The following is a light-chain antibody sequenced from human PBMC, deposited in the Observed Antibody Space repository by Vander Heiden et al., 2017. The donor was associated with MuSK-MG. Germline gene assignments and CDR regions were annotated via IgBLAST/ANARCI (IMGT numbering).Light chain of an antibody. Sequence: EIVLTQSPPTLSLSPGERATLSCRASQSVSSYLAWYQQKPGQAPRLLIYDASNRATGIPARFSGSGSGTDFTLTISSREPEDFAVYYCQQHSNWPPWAFGQGTKVEIK. CDR1: QSVSSY. CDR3: QQHSNWPPWA. V-gene: IGKV3-11*01. J-gene: IGKJ1*01. CDR2: DAS.